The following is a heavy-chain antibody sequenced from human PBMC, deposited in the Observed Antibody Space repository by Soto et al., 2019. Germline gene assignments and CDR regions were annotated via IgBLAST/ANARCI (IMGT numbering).Heavy chain of an antibody. V-gene: IGHV1-69*13. J-gene: IGHJ5*02. Sequence: ASVKVSCKASGGTFSSYAISWVRQAPGQGLEWMGGIIPIFGTANYAQKFQGRVTITADESTSTAYMELSSLRSEDTAVYYCASYGYSNYVGAWFDPWGQGTLVTVSS. D-gene: IGHD4-4*01. CDR3: ASYGYSNYVGAWFDP. CDR2: IIPIFGTA. CDR1: GGTFSSYA.